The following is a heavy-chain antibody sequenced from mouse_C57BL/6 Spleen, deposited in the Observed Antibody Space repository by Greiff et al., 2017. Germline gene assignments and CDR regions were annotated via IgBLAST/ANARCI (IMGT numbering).Heavy chain of an antibody. Sequence: EVKLVESGGGLVKPGGSLKLSCAASGFTFSSYAMSWVRQTPEKRLEWVATISDGGSYTYYPDNVKGRFTISRDNAKNNRYLQMSHLKSEDTAMYYCARDRDDYYGSSSYYFDYWGQGTTLTVSS. V-gene: IGHV5-4*01. D-gene: IGHD1-1*01. CDR2: ISDGGSYT. CDR1: GFTFSSYA. J-gene: IGHJ2*01. CDR3: ARDRDDYYGSSSYYFDY.